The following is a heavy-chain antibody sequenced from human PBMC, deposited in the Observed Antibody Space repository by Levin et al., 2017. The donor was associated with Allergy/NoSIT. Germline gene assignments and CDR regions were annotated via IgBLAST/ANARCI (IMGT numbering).Heavy chain of an antibody. Sequence: GASVKVSXXXXXXSMTGSVWRGEEQAPGQGLEWMGWINPNNGDTNYAQNFQGRVTMTRDTSISTAYMELSRLRSDDTAMYYCARVGAGSCCFFEYWGQGTLVTVSS. D-gene: IGHD2-15*01. J-gene: IGHJ4*02. CDR2: INPNNGDT. CDR1: XXSMTGSV. V-gene: IGHV1-2*02. CDR3: ARVGAGSCCFFEY.